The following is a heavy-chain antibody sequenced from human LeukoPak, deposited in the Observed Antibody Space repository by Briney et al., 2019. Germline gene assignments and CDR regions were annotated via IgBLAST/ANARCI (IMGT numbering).Heavy chain of an antibody. D-gene: IGHD3-22*01. Sequence: GPLRLSCAASGFTFSSYAMSWIRQPPGKGLEWIGYIYYSGSTYYNPSLKSRVAISVDTSKNQFSLTVSSVTAADTAVYYCTRDVPRSSGYPDNWGQGTLVTVSS. J-gene: IGHJ4*02. CDR2: IYYSGST. V-gene: IGHV4-59*12. CDR3: TRDVPRSSGYPDN. CDR1: GFTFSSYA.